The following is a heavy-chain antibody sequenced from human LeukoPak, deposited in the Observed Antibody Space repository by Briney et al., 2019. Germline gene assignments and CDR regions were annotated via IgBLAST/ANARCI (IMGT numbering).Heavy chain of an antibody. CDR3: ARRNYKYDFWSGTPGAYYYYMDV. D-gene: IGHD3-3*01. V-gene: IGHV4-59*08. CDR2: IYYSGST. CDR1: GGSISSYY. J-gene: IGHJ6*03. Sequence: SETLSLTCTVSGGSISSYYWSWIRQPPGKGLEWIGYIYYSGSTNYNPSLKSRVTISVDTSKNQFSLKLSSVTAADTAVYYCARRNYKYDFWSGTPGAYYYYMDVWGKGTTVTVSS.